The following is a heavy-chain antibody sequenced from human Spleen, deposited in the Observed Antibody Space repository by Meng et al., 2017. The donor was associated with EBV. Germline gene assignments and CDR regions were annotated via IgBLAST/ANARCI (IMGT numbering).Heavy chain of an antibody. CDR1: GGSVNSGSYF. CDR2: IYYSGST. Sequence: QVQLQESGQGLVKPSETLSLTCTVTGGSVNSGSYFWSWIRQPPGKGLEWIGYIYYSGSTNYNPSLKSRVTISVDTSKNQFSLNLSSVTAADTAVYYCARDRRIYDSSGYYYVNPDYWGQGTLVTVSS. J-gene: IGHJ4*02. V-gene: IGHV4-61*01. CDR3: ARDRRIYDSSGYYYVNPDY. D-gene: IGHD3-22*01.